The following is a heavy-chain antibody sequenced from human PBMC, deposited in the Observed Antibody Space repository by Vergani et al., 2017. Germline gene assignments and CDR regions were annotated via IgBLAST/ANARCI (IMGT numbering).Heavy chain of an antibody. J-gene: IGHJ4*02. V-gene: IGHV3-15*01. D-gene: IGHD2-15*01. CDR2: IRPKTDGETT. CDR1: GFTFSSAW. Sequence: EVQPVESGGGLVKPGGSLRLSCTTSGFTFSSAWMSWVRQAPGKGLEWVARIRPKTDGETTDYAAPVKGRFTISRDDSKNTLYLQMNSLRAEDTAVYYCARLSXDTTPYLQGGYDCWGQGTLVSVSS. CDR3: ARLSXDTTPYLQGGYDC.